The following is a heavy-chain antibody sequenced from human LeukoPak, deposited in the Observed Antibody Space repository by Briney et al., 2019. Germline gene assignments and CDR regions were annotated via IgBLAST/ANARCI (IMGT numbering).Heavy chain of an antibody. J-gene: IGHJ4*02. V-gene: IGHV3-20*04. CDR2: INWNGGST. CDR1: GFTLDDYG. D-gene: IGHD2-8*01. CDR3: AREFRTGYCTNGVCPTVDY. Sequence: GGSLRLSCAASGFTLDDYGMSWVRQAPGKGLEWVSGINWNGGSTGYADSVKGRFTISRDNAKNSLYLQMNSLRAEDTALYYCAREFRTGYCTNGVCPTVDYWGQGTLVTVSS.